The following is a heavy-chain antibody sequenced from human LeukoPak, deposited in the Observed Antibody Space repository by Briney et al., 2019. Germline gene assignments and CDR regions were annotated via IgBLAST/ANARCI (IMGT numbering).Heavy chain of an antibody. Sequence: GGSLRLSCAASGFTVSHKYMTWVRQAPGKGLEWVSLIYSGGTTYYADSVKGRFTISRDNAKNSLYLQMNSLRAEDTAVYYCARDLRSSGYYAFDYWGQGTLVTVSS. CDR3: ARDLRSSGYYAFDY. CDR2: IYSGGTT. J-gene: IGHJ4*02. CDR1: GFTVSHKY. D-gene: IGHD3-22*01. V-gene: IGHV3-53*01.